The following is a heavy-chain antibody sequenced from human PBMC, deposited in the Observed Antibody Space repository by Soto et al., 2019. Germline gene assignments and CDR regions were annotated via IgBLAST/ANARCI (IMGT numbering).Heavy chain of an antibody. Sequence: QVQLQQSGPGLVKPSQTLSLTCAISGDSVSSKSAAWNWVRQSPSRGLEWPGRTSYRSKWYHDYAVSVKSRITITPDTSTNQFSLQLNSVTPEDTAVYYCVRGLTANFDSWGPGTLVTVSS. D-gene: IGHD2-8*01. J-gene: IGHJ4*02. V-gene: IGHV6-1*01. CDR3: VRGLTANFDS. CDR1: GDSVSSKSAA. CDR2: TSYRSKWYH.